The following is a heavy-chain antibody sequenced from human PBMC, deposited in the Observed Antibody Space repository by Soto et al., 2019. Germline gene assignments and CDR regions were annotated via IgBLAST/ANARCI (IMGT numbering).Heavy chain of an antibody. Sequence: EVQLVESGGGLVQPGGSLRLSCAASGFTFSSYWMSWVRQAPGKGLEWVANIKQDGSEKYYVDSVKGRFTISRDNAKNSLYLQMNSLRAEDTAVYYCARYCTNGVCYTAQSYYYYYGMDVWGQGTTVTVSS. V-gene: IGHV3-7*05. D-gene: IGHD2-8*01. CDR3: ARYCTNGVCYTAQSYYYYYGMDV. CDR1: GFTFSSYW. CDR2: IKQDGSEK. J-gene: IGHJ6*02.